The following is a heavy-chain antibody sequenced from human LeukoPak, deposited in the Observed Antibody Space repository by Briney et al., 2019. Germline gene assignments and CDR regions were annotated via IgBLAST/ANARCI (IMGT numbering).Heavy chain of an antibody. V-gene: IGHV3-53*01. CDR1: GFTFSSNY. CDR2: IYSGGST. D-gene: IGHD6-13*01. Sequence: GGSLRLSCAASGFTFSSNYMSWVRQAPGKGLEWVSVIYSGGSTYYADSVKGRFTISRDNSKNTLYLQMNSLRAEDTAVYYCARAGSSSYLEVYGWFDPWGQGTLVTVSS. CDR3: ARAGSSSYLEVYGWFDP. J-gene: IGHJ5*02.